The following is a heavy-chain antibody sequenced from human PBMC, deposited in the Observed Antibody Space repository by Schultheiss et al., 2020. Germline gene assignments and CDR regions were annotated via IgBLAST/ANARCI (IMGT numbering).Heavy chain of an antibody. Sequence: SQTLSLTCTVSGGSISSYYWGWIRQSPGKGLEWIGSIYYSGSTYYNPSLKSRVTISVDTSKNHFSLKLSSVTAADTAVYYCARLEGRGYYFDYWGQGTLVTVSS. J-gene: IGHJ4*02. CDR2: IYYSGST. D-gene: IGHD3-10*01. CDR1: GGSISSYY. V-gene: IGHV4-39*02. CDR3: ARLEGRGYYFDY.